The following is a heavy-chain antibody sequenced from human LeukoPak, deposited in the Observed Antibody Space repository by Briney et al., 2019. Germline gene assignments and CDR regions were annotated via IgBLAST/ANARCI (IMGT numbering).Heavy chain of an antibody. CDR1: GGSFSGYY. D-gene: IGHD5-18*01. V-gene: IGHV4-34*01. CDR2: INHSGST. J-gene: IGHJ5*02. Sequence: SETLSLTCAVYGGSFSGYYWSWIRQPPGKGLEWIGEINHSGSTNYNPSLKSRVTISVDTSKNQFSLKLSSVTAADTAVYYCARRGYSYGLGGLGSWFDPWGQGTLVTVSS. CDR3: ARRGYSYGLGGLGSWFDP.